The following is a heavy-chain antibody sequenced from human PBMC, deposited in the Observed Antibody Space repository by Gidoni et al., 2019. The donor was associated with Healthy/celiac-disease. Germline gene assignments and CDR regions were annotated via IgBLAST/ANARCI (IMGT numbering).Heavy chain of an antibody. J-gene: IGHJ6*01. CDR3: ARVQGEQQPGLGGGRDV. Sequence: QVQLVQSGAEVKKPGASVKVSCKASGYTFTSYYMHWVRQAPGQGLERMGIINPSGGSTRYAQKFQGRVTMTRDTSTSTVYMELSSLRSEDTAVYYCARVQGEQQPGLGGGRDVWGQGTTVTVSS. CDR1: GYTFTSYY. CDR2: INPSGGST. V-gene: IGHV1-46*03. D-gene: IGHD6-13*01.